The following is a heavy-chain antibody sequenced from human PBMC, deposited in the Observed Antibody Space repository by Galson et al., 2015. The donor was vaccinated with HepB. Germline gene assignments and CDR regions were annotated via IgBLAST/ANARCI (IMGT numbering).Heavy chain of an antibody. CDR1: GFPFTSYA. Sequence: SLRLSCAASGFPFTSYALTWVRQVPGRGLEWVSVINDDGSTTHYADSVKGRFTISRDNPENTVYLQINSLRAEDTAVYYCAKGITDSGCPDDAFDTWGQGTMVTV. V-gene: IGHV3-23*01. J-gene: IGHJ3*02. CDR2: INDDGSTT. D-gene: IGHD6-19*01. CDR3: AKGITDSGCPDDAFDT.